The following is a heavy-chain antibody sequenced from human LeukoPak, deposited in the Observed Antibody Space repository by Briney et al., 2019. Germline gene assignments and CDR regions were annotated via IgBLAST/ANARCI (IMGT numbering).Heavy chain of an antibody. D-gene: IGHD7-27*01. CDR1: GGPINGGSYY. V-gene: IGHV4-61*09. J-gene: IGHJ2*01. CDR3: ARDRNWGRGYFDL. Sequence: SQTLSLTCSVSGGPINGGSYYWSWLRQPAGKPLEWIGHIFTTGSTSYNPSLRTRVTISEDSSKDQFSLNLKSVTAADTAVYYCARDRNWGRGYFDLWGRGTLVIVSS. CDR2: IFTTGST.